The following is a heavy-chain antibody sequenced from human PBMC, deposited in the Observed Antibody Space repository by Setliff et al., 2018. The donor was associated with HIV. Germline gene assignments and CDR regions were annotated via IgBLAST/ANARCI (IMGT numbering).Heavy chain of an antibody. CDR2: IYYTGST. CDR3: ARAGIKEDAFDI. Sequence: SETLSLTCTVSGGSISTYYWSWIRQPPGKGLEWIGNIYYTGSTYYNPSLKSRVTVSVDTSKNQFSLKLTSVTVADTAVFYCARAGIKEDAFDIWGQGTMVTVSS. V-gene: IGHV4-39*02. D-gene: IGHD3-10*01. J-gene: IGHJ3*02. CDR1: GGSISTYY.